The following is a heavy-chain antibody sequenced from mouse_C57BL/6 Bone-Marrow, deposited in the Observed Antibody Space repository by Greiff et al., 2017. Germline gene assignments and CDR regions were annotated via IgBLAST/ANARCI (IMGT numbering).Heavy chain of an antibody. J-gene: IGHJ1*03. CDR3: TRDPLYGKGYFDV. Sequence: EVQLQQSGTVLARPGASVKMSCKTSGYTFTSYWMHWVKQRPGQGLEWIGAIYPGNSDTSYNQKFKGKAKLTAVTSASTSYMELSSLTNEDSAVYYCTRDPLYGKGYFDVWGTGTTVTVSS. D-gene: IGHD2-1*01. CDR1: GYTFTSYW. V-gene: IGHV1-5*01. CDR2: IYPGNSDT.